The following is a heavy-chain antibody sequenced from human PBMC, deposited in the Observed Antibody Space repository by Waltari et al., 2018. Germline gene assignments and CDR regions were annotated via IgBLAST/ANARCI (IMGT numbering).Heavy chain of an antibody. CDR2: ITGGSCST. V-gene: IGHV3-23*01. CDR3: AKHYSSGSY. D-gene: IGHD6-19*01. Sequence: EVQLLESGGGLVQPGGSLRLSCATSGFIFSSYAMNWVRQAPGKGLEVVSAITGGSCSTYYADSGKGRFTISRDNSKNTLYLQMNSLRAQDTAIYYCAKHYSSGSYWGQGTLVTVSS. CDR1: GFIFSSYA. J-gene: IGHJ4*02.